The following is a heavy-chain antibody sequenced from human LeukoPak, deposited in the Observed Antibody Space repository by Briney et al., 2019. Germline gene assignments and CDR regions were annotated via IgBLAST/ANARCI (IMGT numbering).Heavy chain of an antibody. CDR1: GLTFSTNG. J-gene: IGHJ4*02. V-gene: IGHV3-23*01. CDR3: AKISGGDYLQYFDS. CDR2: ISVSGTT. D-gene: IGHD2-21*02. Sequence: GGSLILSCAASGLTFSTNGLSWIRQAPGEGLEWVSGISVSGTTYYADSVKGRFTISRDNSKNTLFLQMNSVRAEDTAVYYCAKISGGDYLQYFDSWGQGALVTVSS.